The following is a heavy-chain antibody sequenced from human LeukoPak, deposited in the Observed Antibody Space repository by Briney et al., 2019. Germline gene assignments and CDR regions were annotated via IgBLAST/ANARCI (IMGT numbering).Heavy chain of an antibody. CDR2: IKQDGSEK. J-gene: IGHJ6*03. V-gene: IGHV3-7*01. D-gene: IGHD2-2*01. Sequence: GGSLRLSCAASGFTFSSYWMSWVRQAPGKGLEWVANIKQDGSEKYYVDPVKGRFTISRDNAKNSLYLQMNSLRAEDTAVYYCARVLGSTSYHMDVWGKGTTVTVSS. CDR1: GFTFSSYW. CDR3: ARVLGSTSYHMDV.